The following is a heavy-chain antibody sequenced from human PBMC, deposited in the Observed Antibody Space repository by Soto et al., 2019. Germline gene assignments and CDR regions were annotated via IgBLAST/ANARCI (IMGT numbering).Heavy chain of an antibody. Sequence: EVQLVESGGGLVQPGGSLRLSCAVSGFSFGTYWMSWVRQAPGKGLEWLASIKQDGSERYYLDSVKGRFTISRDNAKDSVSLQMNSLRGEDTAFYYCARDVGPITICGEALSGYLDFWGQGTLVTVSS. CDR3: ARDVGPITICGEALSGYLDF. V-gene: IGHV3-7*03. CDR2: IKQDGSER. J-gene: IGHJ4*02. CDR1: GFSFGTYW. D-gene: IGHD3-3*01.